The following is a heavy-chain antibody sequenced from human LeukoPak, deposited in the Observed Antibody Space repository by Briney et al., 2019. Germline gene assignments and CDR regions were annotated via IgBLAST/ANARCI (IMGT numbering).Heavy chain of an antibody. J-gene: IGHJ4*02. CDR2: INLDGNDK. D-gene: IGHD1-26*01. CDR1: GFIFSSHW. Sequence: AGGSLRLSCAASGFIFSSHWMSWVRQAPGKGLEWVANINLDGNDKNYVDSVKGRFTISRDNVKNSLYLQMNSLRAEDTAMYYCVRSGSYFSKWGQGTLVTVSS. V-gene: IGHV3-7*01. CDR3: VRSGSYFSK.